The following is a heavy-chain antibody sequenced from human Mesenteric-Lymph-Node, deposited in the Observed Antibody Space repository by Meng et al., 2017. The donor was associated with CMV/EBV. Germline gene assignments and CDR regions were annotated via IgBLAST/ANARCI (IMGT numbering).Heavy chain of an antibody. V-gene: IGHV3-74*01. CDR1: GFTFSSYW. D-gene: IGHD1/OR15-1a*01. CDR2: INSDGSST. J-gene: IGHJ3*02. CDR3: EKDIRTISAFDI. Sequence: GESLKISCAASGFTFSSYWMHWVRQAPGKGLVWVSRINSDGSSTSYADSVKGRFTISRDNAKNTLYLQMNSLRAEDTAVYYCEKDIRTISAFDIWGQGTMVTVSS.